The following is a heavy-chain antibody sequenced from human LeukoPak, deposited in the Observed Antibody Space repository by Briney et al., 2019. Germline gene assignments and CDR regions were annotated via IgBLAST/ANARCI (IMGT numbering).Heavy chain of an antibody. D-gene: IGHD3-22*01. CDR2: INHSGST. V-gene: IGHV4-34*03. Sequence: SETLSLTCAVYGGSFSGYYWSWIRQPPGKGLEWIGEINHSGSTNYNPSLKSRVTISVDTSKNQFSLKLSSVTAADTAVYDGSARGAFDIWGQGTMVTVSS. CDR1: GGSFSGYY. CDR3: SARGAFDI. J-gene: IGHJ3*02.